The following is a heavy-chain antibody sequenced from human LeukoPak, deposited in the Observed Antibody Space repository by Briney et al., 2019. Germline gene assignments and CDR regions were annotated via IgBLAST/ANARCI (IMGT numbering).Heavy chain of an antibody. CDR1: GFTFSSYS. D-gene: IGHD3-10*01. CDR3: AVCGGSGSYYYYMDV. CDR2: ISSSSSYI. Sequence: GGSLRLSCAASGFTFSSYSMNWVRQAPGKGLEWVSSISSSSSYIYYADSVKGRFTISRDNSKNTLYLQMNSLRAEDTAVYYCAVCGGSGSYYYYMDVWGKGTTVTVSS. V-gene: IGHV3-21*01. J-gene: IGHJ6*03.